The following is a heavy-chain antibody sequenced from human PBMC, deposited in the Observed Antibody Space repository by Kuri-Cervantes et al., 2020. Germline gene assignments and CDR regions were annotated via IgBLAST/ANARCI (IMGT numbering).Heavy chain of an antibody. J-gene: IGHJ4*02. D-gene: IGHD2-2*01. V-gene: IGHV4-38-2*02. Sequence: GSLRLSCTVSGYSISSGYYWGWIRQSPGKGLEWIGSIYHSGSTNYNPSLKSRVTISVDTSKNQFSLNLSSVTAADTAVYYCARGRGGVVPAANADYWGQGTLVTVSS. CDR2: IYHSGST. CDR1: GYSISSGYY. CDR3: ARGRGGVVPAANADY.